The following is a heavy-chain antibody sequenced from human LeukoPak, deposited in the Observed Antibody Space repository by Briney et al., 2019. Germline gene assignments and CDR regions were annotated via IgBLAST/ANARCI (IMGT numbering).Heavy chain of an antibody. CDR3: AALIGYFDY. J-gene: IGHJ4*02. D-gene: IGHD2/OR15-2a*01. CDR1: GGTFRRFA. CDR2: IIPIFGSA. Sequence: SVKVSCKASGGTFRRFAMSWVRQAPGQGLEWMGGIIPIFGSANYAQKFQGRVTITADESTSTAYMELRSLRSDDTAVYYCAALIGYFDYWGQGTLVTVSS. V-gene: IGHV1-69*13.